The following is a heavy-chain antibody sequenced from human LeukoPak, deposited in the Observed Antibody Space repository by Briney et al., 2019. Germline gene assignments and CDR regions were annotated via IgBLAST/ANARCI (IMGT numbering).Heavy chain of an antibody. CDR3: ARDSSTIFGVVAHHY. D-gene: IGHD3-3*01. Sequence: ASVNLSYKASDYTFTTYGTSWVRQAPGQGLGWMGWITTYNGKTDYAEKLQDRVTMTIDTSTSTAYMELRSLRSDDTAVYYCARDSSTIFGVVAHHYWGQGTLVTVSS. V-gene: IGHV1-18*01. CDR1: DYTFTTYG. CDR2: ITTYNGKT. J-gene: IGHJ4*02.